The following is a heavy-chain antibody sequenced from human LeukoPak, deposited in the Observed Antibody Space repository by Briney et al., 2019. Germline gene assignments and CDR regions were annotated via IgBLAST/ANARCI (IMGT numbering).Heavy chain of an antibody. J-gene: IGHJ4*02. D-gene: IGHD5-24*01. V-gene: IGHV3-30*02. CDR3: AKGDGYNSYFDY. Sequence: PGGSLRLSCAASGFTFSSYGMHWVRQAPGKGLEWVAFIRYDGSNKYYADSVKGQFTISRDNSKNTLYLQMNSLRAEDTAVYYCAKGDGYNSYFDYWGQGTLVTVSS. CDR2: IRYDGSNK. CDR1: GFTFSSYG.